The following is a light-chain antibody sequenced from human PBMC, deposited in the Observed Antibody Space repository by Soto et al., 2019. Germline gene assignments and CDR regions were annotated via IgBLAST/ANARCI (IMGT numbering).Light chain of an antibody. CDR3: QQYNNWPRT. J-gene: IGKJ2*01. Sequence: EIVMTQSLATLSVAPGERATVSCRASRSVSSNLAWYQQKPGQGPRLLIYGASISDTGIPARFSGSGSGTEFTLTIGSLQSEDFAVYYCQQYNNWPRTFGQGTKLEIK. CDR2: GAS. CDR1: RSVSSN. V-gene: IGKV3-15*01.